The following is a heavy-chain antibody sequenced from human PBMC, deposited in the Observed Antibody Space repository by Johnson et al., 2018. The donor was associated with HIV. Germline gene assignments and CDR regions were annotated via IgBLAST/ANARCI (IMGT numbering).Heavy chain of an antibody. CDR2: IRYDGSNK. CDR1: GFTFSSYW. J-gene: IGHJ3*02. Sequence: QVQLVESGGGLVQPGGSLRLSCAASGFTFSSYWMHWVRQAPGKGLVWVAFIRYDGSNKYYADSVKGRFTISRDNSKNTLYLQMNSLRAEDTAVYYCAQGGWLQFDAFDIWGQGTMVTVSS. CDR3: AQGGWLQFDAFDI. D-gene: IGHD5-24*01. V-gene: IGHV3-30*02.